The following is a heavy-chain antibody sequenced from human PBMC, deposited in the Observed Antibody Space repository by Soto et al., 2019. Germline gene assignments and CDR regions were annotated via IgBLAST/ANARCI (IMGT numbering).Heavy chain of an antibody. Sequence: GGSLRLSCAASGFTFSSYAMSWVRQAPGKGLEWVSAISGSGGSTYYADSVKGRFTISRDNSKNTLYLQMNSLRAEDTAVYYCATYSSSWNEFDYWGQGTLVTVSS. CDR3: ATYSSSWNEFDY. CDR1: GFTFSSYA. CDR2: ISGSGGST. V-gene: IGHV3-23*01. D-gene: IGHD6-13*01. J-gene: IGHJ4*02.